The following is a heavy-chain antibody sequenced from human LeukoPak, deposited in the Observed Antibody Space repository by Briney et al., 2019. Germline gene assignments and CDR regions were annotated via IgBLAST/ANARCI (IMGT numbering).Heavy chain of an antibody. CDR1: GFTFSSYS. J-gene: IGHJ3*02. Sequence: GGSLRLSCAASGFTFSSYSMNWVRQAPGKGLEWVSSISSSSSYIYYADSVKGRFTISRDNAKNSLYLQMNSLRAEDTAVYYCARVEDFDWLSMGGAFDIWGQGTMVTVSS. D-gene: IGHD3-9*01. V-gene: IGHV3-21*01. CDR2: ISSSSSYI. CDR3: ARVEDFDWLSMGGAFDI.